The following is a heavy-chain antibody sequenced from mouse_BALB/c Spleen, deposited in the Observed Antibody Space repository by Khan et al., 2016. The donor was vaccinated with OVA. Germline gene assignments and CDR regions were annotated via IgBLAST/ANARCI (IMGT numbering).Heavy chain of an antibody. CDR3: AWGWLQQGAMDY. D-gene: IGHD2-3*01. CDR2: INPYNGAT. J-gene: IGHJ4*01. CDR1: GYSFTGYY. Sequence: EVQLQQSGPELVKPGASVKISCKASGYSFTGYYMHWVKQSHVKSLEWIGRINPYNGATSYNQNFKDKASLTVDKSSSTAYLELHSLTSEDSAVYYWAWGWLQQGAMDYWGQGTSVPVSS. V-gene: IGHV1-31*01.